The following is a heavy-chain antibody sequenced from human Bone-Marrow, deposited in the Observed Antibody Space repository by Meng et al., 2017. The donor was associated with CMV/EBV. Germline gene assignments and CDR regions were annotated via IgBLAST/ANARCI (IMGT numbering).Heavy chain of an antibody. CDR1: SDA. D-gene: IGHD2-15*01. CDR3: AKDPPYCSGGSCYSVGGPDY. Sequence: SDAMGWVRKAQGKGLEWVSAISGSGGSTYYADSVKGRFTISRDNSKNTLYLQMNSLRAEDTAVYYCAKDPPYCSGGSCYSVGGPDYWGQGTLVTVSS. J-gene: IGHJ4*02. V-gene: IGHV3-23*01. CDR2: ISGSGGST.